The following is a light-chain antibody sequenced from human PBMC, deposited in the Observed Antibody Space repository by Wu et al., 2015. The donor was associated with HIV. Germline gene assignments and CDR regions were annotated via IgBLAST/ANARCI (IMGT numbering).Light chain of an antibody. Sequence: EIVLTQSPATLSFSPGETATLSCRASQSVSGTLAWYQQRPGQAPRLLIYDASTRATGIPARFSGSGSVIDFTLTISSLEPEDFAVYYCQQHNKWPLTFGQGTRLEIK. CDR3: QQHNKWPLT. V-gene: IGKV3-11*01. CDR1: QSVSGT. CDR2: DAS. J-gene: IGKJ5*01.